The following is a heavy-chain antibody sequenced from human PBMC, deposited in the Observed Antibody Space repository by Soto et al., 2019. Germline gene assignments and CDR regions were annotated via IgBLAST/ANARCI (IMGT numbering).Heavy chain of an antibody. V-gene: IGHV3-30-3*01. CDR1: GFSFNRYA. Sequence: GGSLRLSCAASGFSFNRYAMDWVRQAPGKGLEWVAVISYDGSNENYADSVKGRFTISRDNSKNTVYLQMNSLRTEDTAVYYCARERVDAAEFYYWGQGALVTVSS. CDR3: ARERVDAAEFYY. CDR2: ISYDGSNE. D-gene: IGHD3-10*01. J-gene: IGHJ4*02.